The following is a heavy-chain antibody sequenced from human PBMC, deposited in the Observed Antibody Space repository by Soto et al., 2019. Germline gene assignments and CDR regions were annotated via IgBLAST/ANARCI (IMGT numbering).Heavy chain of an antibody. CDR2: MNPNSGNT. CDR1: GYTFTSYD. CDR3: ARYSGYDLLSRWVPNYYYYYYMDV. D-gene: IGHD5-12*01. Sequence: GASVKVSCKASGYTFTSYDINWVRQATGQGLEWMGWMNPNSGNTGYAQKFQGRVTMTRNTSISTAYMELSSLRSEDTAVYYCARYSGYDLLSRWVPNYYYYYYMDVWGKGTTVTVSS. J-gene: IGHJ6*03. V-gene: IGHV1-8*01.